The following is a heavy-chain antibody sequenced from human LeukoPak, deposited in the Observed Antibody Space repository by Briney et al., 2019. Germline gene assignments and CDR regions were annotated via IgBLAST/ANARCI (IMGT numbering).Heavy chain of an antibody. CDR3: ARCMAREPEAFDI. CDR1: GYSFTSYW. CDR2: IYPGDSDT. Sequence: GESLKISCKGSGYSFTSYWIGWVRPMPGKGLEWMGIIYPGDSDTRYSPSFQGQVTISADKSISTAYLQWSSLKASDTAMYYCARCMAREPEAFDIWGQGTMVTVSS. D-gene: IGHD2-8*01. V-gene: IGHV5-51*01. J-gene: IGHJ3*02.